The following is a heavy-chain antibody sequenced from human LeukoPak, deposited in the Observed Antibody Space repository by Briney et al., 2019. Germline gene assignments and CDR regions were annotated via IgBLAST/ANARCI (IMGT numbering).Heavy chain of an antibody. CDR3: ARGSYYYMDV. V-gene: IGHV1-46*04. CDR1: RYTFTNFY. Sequence: ASVKVSCKASRYTFTNFYMHWVRQAPGQGLEWMGMINPNDGSTSYAQRLRGRVTMTRDTSTSTFYMELSTLRYDDTAIYYCARGSYYYMDVWGKGTTVTISS. CDR2: INPNDGST. J-gene: IGHJ6*03.